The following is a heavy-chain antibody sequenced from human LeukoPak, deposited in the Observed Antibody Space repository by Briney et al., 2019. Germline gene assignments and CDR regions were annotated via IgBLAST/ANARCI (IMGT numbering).Heavy chain of an antibody. Sequence: GGSLTLSCAASGFTFSTHSMNWVRQAPGKGLEWVSYISHTGNDIYYGESVKGRFTISRDNAKNSLYLQMHTLRAEDTAVYYWGGDGKGVFPGDALDIWTQGKMVPVS. D-gene: IGHD3-10*01. J-gene: IGHJ3*02. CDR3: GGDGKGVFPGDALDI. CDR1: GFTFSTHS. V-gene: IGHV3-21*05. CDR2: ISHTGNDI.